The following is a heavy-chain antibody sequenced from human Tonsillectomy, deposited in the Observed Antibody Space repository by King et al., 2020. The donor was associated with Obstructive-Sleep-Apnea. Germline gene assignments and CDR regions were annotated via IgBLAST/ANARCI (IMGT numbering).Heavy chain of an antibody. CDR2: IRSEGYGGAT. D-gene: IGHD3-10*01. CDR3: TKEDRGSGRGYFDL. CDR1: GFAFVDYA. Sequence: EVQLVESGGGLVQPGRSLRLSCTPSGFAFVDYAMDWFRQAPGKGLEWIGFIRSEGYGGATEYGASEKGRFIISRDDSKGTAYLQMNSLKTEDTAIYYCTKEDRGSGRGYFDLWGRGTLVSVSS. V-gene: IGHV3-49*03. J-gene: IGHJ2*01.